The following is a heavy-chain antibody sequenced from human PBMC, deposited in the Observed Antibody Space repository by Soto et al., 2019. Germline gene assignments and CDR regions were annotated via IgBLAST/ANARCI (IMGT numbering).Heavy chain of an antibody. V-gene: IGHV2-5*02. CDR1: GFSLSTSGEG. Sequence: SGPTLVNTTQTPTLTCTFSGFSLSTSGEGVGWIRQPPGKALEWLALIYWDDDKRYSPSLKSRLTITKDTSKNQVVLTMTNMDPVDTATYYCAHSRITMVRGVPTPGWFDPWGQGTLVTVSS. CDR2: IYWDDDK. D-gene: IGHD3-10*01. CDR3: AHSRITMVRGVPTPGWFDP. J-gene: IGHJ5*02.